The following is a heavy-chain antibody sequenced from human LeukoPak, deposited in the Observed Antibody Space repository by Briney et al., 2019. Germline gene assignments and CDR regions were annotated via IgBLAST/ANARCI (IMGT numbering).Heavy chain of an antibody. Sequence: GGSLRLSCAASGFTFSSYSMNWVRQAPGKGLEWVSSISSSSSYIYYADSVKGRFTISRDNAKNSLYLQMNSLRAEDTAVYYCARVGGYGALAVAGDYYYYMDVWGKGTTVTVSS. V-gene: IGHV3-21*01. CDR1: GFTFSSYS. CDR2: ISSSSSYI. D-gene: IGHD6-19*01. CDR3: ARVGGYGALAVAGDYYYYMDV. J-gene: IGHJ6*03.